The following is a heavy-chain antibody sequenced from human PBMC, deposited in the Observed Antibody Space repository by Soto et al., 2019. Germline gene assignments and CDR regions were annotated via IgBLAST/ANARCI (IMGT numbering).Heavy chain of an antibody. CDR3: AKSSQWLVLGGWFDP. J-gene: IGHJ5*02. D-gene: IGHD6-19*01. CDR1: RFTFSNYA. CDR2: ISGSGDST. V-gene: IGHV3-23*01. Sequence: EVQLLESGGGLVQPGGSLRLSCAASRFTFSNYAMNWVRQAPGKGLEWVSGISGSGDSTYYADSVKGRFTISRDNSKSKLYQQMNSLRAEDTAVYYCAKSSQWLVLGGWFDPWGQGTLVTVSS.